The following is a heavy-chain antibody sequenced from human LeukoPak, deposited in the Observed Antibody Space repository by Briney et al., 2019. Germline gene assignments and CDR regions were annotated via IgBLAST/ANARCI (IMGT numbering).Heavy chain of an antibody. D-gene: IGHD3-10*01. CDR2: ISSSGSTI. V-gene: IGHV3-11*04. CDR1: GFSSSDYY. Sequence: GGSLRLSCAASGFSSSDYYMSWIRQPPGKGLEWVSYISSSGSTIYYADSVKGRFTISRDNAKNTLYLQMNSLRPEDTAVYYCAKDEEKLWFGEASYMDVWGKGTTVTVSS. CDR3: AKDEEKLWFGEASYMDV. J-gene: IGHJ6*03.